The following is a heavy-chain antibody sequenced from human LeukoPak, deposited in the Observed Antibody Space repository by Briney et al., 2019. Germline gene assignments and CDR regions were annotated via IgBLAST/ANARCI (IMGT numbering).Heavy chain of an antibody. CDR3: AKGGGVVAYYYYGMDV. CDR2: ISGSGGST. CDR1: GFTFSSYA. Sequence: GGSLRLSCAASGFTFSSYAMSWVRQAPGKGLEWVSAISGSGGSTYYADSVKGRFTISRDNSKNTLYLQMSSLRAEDTAVYYCAKGGGVVAYYYYGMDVWGQGTTVTVSS. V-gene: IGHV3-23*01. D-gene: IGHD3-3*01. J-gene: IGHJ6*02.